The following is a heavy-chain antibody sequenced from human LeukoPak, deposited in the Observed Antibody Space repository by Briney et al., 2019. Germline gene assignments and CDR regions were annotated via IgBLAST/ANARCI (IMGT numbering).Heavy chain of an antibody. Sequence: PGGSLRLSCAASGFTFSSYAMSWVRQAPGKGLEWVSAISGSGGSTYYADSVKGRFTISRDNSKNTLYLQMNSLRAEDTAVYYCAKDFLEMATMNAVYRYFDYWGQGTLVTGSS. J-gene: IGHJ4*02. CDR3: AKDFLEMATMNAVYRYFDY. CDR1: GFTFSSYA. V-gene: IGHV3-23*01. CDR2: ISGSGGST. D-gene: IGHD5-24*01.